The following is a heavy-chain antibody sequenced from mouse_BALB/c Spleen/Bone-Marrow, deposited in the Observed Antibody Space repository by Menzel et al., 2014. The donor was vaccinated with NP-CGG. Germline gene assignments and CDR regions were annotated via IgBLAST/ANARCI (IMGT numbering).Heavy chain of an antibody. CDR1: GYTFTGYV. D-gene: IGHD2-4*01. J-gene: IGHJ4*01. V-gene: IGHV1-14*01. Sequence: EVQGVESGPELVKPGASVKMSCKASGYTFTGYVMHWVKQKPGQGLEWIGYINPYSDSTKYNEKFKGKATLTSDKSSSTAYMELSSLTSEDSAVYYCAREGGLRRGDYYVMDYWGQGTSVTVSS. CDR2: INPYSDST. CDR3: AREGGLRRGDYYVMDY.